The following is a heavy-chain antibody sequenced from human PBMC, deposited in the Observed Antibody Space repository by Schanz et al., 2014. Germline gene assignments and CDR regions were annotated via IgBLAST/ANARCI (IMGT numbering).Heavy chain of an antibody. CDR3: AREMDTAIGDY. Sequence: VQLVESGGGVVQPGKSLRLSCAASGFTFSAYWMAWVRQAPGKGLEWVSFIYGGSTYYTDSVKGRFTISRDNSRNTLYLEIDTLRPEDTAVYFCAREMDTAIGDYWGQGTLVTVSS. D-gene: IGHD5-18*01. V-gene: IGHV3-66*01. CDR2: IYGGST. J-gene: IGHJ4*02. CDR1: GFTFSAYW.